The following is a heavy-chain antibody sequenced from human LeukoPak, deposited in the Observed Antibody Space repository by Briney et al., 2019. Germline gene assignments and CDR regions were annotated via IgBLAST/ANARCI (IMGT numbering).Heavy chain of an antibody. CDR3: AREGGGWPTYYYYYGMDV. V-gene: IGHV3-30-3*01. D-gene: IGHD3-16*01. CDR2: ISYDGSNK. J-gene: IGHJ6*02. CDR1: GFTFSSYA. Sequence: PGRSLRLSCAASGFTFSSYAMHWVRQAPGKGLERVAVISYDGSNKYYADSVKGRFTISRDNSKNTLYLQMNSLRAEDTAVYYCAREGGGWPTYYYYYGMDVWGQGTTVTVSS.